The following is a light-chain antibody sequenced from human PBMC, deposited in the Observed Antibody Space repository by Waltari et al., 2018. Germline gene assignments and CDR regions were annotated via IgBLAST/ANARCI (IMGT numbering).Light chain of an antibody. CDR1: PISASNY. CDR3: FAYLGSDSWV. J-gene: IGLJ3*02. CDR2: EVH. V-gene: IGLV2-8*01. Sequence: QSALTPPPSASGSPGQSVPIPCTGAPISASNYPSWYQQHPGKAPKLIIHEVHKRPSGVPDRFAGSKSGNTASLTVSGLQPEDESNYYCFAYLGSDSWVFGGGTKLTVL.